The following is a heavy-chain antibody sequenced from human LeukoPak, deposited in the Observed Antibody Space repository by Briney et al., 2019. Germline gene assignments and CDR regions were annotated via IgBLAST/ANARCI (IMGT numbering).Heavy chain of an antibody. CDR2: ISSSSYI. J-gene: IGHJ4*02. CDR1: GFTFSSYS. D-gene: IGHD3-16*02. V-gene: IGHV3-21*01. Sequence: GGSLRLSCAASGFTFSSYSMNWVRQAPGKGLEWVSSISSSSYIYYADSVKGRFTISRDNAKNSLYLQMNSLRAEDTAVYYCARVIDNVSYYFDYWGQGTLVTVSS. CDR3: ARVIDNVSYYFDY.